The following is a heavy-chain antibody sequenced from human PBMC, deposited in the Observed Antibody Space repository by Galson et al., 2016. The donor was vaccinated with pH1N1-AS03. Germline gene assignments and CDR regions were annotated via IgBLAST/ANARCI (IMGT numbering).Heavy chain of an antibody. CDR2: IMAVFRPT. J-gene: IGHJ4*02. Sequence: SVKVSCKASGGTFSGHAISWMRQAPGHGLEWMGGIMAVFRPTKYAQNFQDRVTITADESTSTVYMELSSLRSDDTAVYFCASKIGYPYYFDNWGQGTLVTVSS. D-gene: IGHD3-16*02. CDR1: GGTFSGHA. CDR3: ASKIGYPYYFDN. V-gene: IGHV1-69*13.